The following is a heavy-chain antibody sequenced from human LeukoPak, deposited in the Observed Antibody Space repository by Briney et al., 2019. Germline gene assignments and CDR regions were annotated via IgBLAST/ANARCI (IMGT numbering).Heavy chain of an antibody. CDR1: GFTFSTYA. Sequence: GGSLRLSCAASGFTFSTYAMTWVRQGPAKGLEWVSTVNGNDGSYYADSVKGRFTISRDIFKNTLYLQMNSLRVEDTAIYYCARVLQYFEALDYWGQGVLVTVSS. V-gene: IGHV3-23*01. D-gene: IGHD3-9*01. CDR3: ARVLQYFEALDY. J-gene: IGHJ4*02. CDR2: VNGNDGS.